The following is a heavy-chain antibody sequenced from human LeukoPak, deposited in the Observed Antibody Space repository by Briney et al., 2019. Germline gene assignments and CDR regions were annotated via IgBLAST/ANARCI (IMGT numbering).Heavy chain of an antibody. V-gene: IGHV3-21*01. Sequence: GGSLRLSCAASGFTFSSYSMNWVRQAPGKGLEWVSSISSSSSYIYYADSVKGRFTISRDNAKNSLYLQMNSLRAEDTAVYYCARVRGYSYGFDYWGQGTLFTVSS. D-gene: IGHD5-18*01. J-gene: IGHJ4*02. CDR2: ISSSSSYI. CDR1: GFTFSSYS. CDR3: ARVRGYSYGFDY.